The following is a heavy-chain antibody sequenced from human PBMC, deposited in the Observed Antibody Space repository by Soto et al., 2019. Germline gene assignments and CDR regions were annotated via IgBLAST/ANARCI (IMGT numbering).Heavy chain of an antibody. Sequence: SETLSLTCAVYGGSFSGYYWTWIRQPPGTGLEWIGEINHSGSTNYNPSLKSRVTISVDTSKNQFSLKLTSVTAADTAVYSCARWELRIRNAFDLWAQRTMVTVSS. J-gene: IGHJ3*01. CDR1: GGSFSGYY. CDR3: ARWELRIRNAFDL. CDR2: INHSGST. V-gene: IGHV4-34*01. D-gene: IGHD1-7*01.